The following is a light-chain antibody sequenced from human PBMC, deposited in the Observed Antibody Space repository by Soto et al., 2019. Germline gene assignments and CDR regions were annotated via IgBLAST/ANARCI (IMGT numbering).Light chain of an antibody. J-gene: IGLJ2*01. Sequence: QSALTQPRSVSGSPGQSVTISCTGTSSDVGGYDYVSWYQQHPGKAPKLMIYDVSKRPSGVPDRFSGSKSGNTASLTISGLQAEDEADYYCCSYAGYYTAKVFGGGTKVTVL. V-gene: IGLV2-11*01. CDR1: SSDVGGYDY. CDR3: CSYAGYYTAKV. CDR2: DVS.